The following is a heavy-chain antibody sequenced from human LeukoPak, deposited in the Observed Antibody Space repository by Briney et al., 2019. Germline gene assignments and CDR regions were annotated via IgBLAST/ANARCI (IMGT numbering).Heavy chain of an antibody. CDR2: INWNGGST. V-gene: IGHV3-20*04. D-gene: IGHD1-26*01. Sequence: GGSLRLSCAATGFTFDDYGMSWVRQAPGKGLEWVSGINWNGGSTGYADSVKGRFTISRDNAKNSLYLQMNSLRAEDTALYYCARGGQSGSYYYYYYYMDVWGKGTTVTISS. J-gene: IGHJ6*03. CDR1: GFTFDDYG. CDR3: ARGGQSGSYYYYYYYMDV.